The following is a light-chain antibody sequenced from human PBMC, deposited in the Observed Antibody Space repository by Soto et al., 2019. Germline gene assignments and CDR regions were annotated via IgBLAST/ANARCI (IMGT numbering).Light chain of an antibody. CDR2: DAS. J-gene: IGKJ3*01. Sequence: DIQLTQSPSFLSASVGDRVTITCRASQTVSSYLVWYQQKPGKAPKVLITDASTLQSGVPSRFSGSGFGTEFTLTIRGLQPEDVATSYCQQLNNFVTFGPGTKVNI. CDR3: QQLNNFVT. CDR1: QTVSSY. V-gene: IGKV1-9*01.